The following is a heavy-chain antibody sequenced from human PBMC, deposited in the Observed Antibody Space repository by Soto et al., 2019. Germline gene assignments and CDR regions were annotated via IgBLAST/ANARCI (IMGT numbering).Heavy chain of an antibody. V-gene: IGHV3-48*01. CDR2: IGIGSSTK. Sequence: GGSLRLSCAASGFTFRNYGMNWVRQAPGKGLEWVSYIGIGSSTKYYADSVKGRFTISRDNAKNSLYLQMNSLRAEDTAVYYCARDQLYYNDISGRPLNAFDVWGQGTVVT. J-gene: IGHJ3*01. CDR3: ARDQLYYNDISGRPLNAFDV. D-gene: IGHD3-22*01. CDR1: GFTFRNYG.